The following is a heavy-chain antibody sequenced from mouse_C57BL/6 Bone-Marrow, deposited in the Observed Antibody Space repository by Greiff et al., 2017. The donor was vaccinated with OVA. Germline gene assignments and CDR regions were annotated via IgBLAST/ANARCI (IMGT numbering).Heavy chain of an antibody. CDR2: IDPANGNT. V-gene: IGHV14-3*01. CDR1: GFNIKNTY. Sequence: EVQGVESVAELVRPGASVKLSCTASGFNIKNTYMHWVKQRPEQGLEWIGRIDPANGNTKYAPKFQGKATITADTSSNTAYLQLSRLTSEDTASYYCATIATVPSLYWYVDVWGTGTTVTVSS. J-gene: IGHJ1*03. D-gene: IGHD1-1*01. CDR3: ATIATVPSLYWYVDV.